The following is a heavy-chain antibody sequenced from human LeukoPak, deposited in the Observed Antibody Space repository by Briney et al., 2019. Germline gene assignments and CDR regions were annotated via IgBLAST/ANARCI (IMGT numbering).Heavy chain of an antibody. Sequence: QAGGSLRLSCAASGFTFSSYAMSWVRQAPGKGLEWVSAISGSGGNTYYADSVKGRFTISRDNSKNTLYLQMNSLRAEDTAVYYCATGGYGDPMVPFDYWGQGTLVTVSS. CDR3: ATGGYGDPMVPFDY. CDR2: ISGSGGNT. V-gene: IGHV3-23*01. D-gene: IGHD4-17*01. CDR1: GFTFSSYA. J-gene: IGHJ4*02.